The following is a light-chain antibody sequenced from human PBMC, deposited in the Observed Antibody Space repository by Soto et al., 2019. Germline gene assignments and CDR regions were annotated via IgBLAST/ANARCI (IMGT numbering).Light chain of an antibody. V-gene: IGKV3-11*01. Sequence: EIVLTQSPATLSLSPGEGATLSCRASQSVGTYLAWYQHKPGQAQSLLIQDASNRATGIPARFSGSGSVTVSTLNITDLEPEYFAVYYCQQRSNWYTFGEGTKLEIK. CDR1: QSVGTY. CDR2: DAS. CDR3: QQRSNWYT. J-gene: IGKJ2*01.